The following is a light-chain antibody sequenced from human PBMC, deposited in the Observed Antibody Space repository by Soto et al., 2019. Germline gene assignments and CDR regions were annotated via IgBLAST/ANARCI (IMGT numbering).Light chain of an antibody. CDR3: PQYGSSSIT. CDR1: QSVSSSY. V-gene: IGKV3-20*01. J-gene: IGKJ5*01. Sequence: ELTLVPATLTMSPGARATLSCRASQSVSSSYLAWYQQKPGQAPRLLIYGASSRATGIPDRFSGSGSGTDFTLTISRLEPEDFAVYYCPQYGSSSITFGQGRRLEI. CDR2: GAS.